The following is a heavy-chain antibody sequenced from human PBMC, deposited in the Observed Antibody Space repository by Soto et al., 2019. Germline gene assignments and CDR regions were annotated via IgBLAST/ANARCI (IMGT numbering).Heavy chain of an antibody. CDR1: GGTFSSYA. CDR3: ARESSDYGDYAGVAAFDI. J-gene: IGHJ3*02. CDR2: IIPIFGTA. V-gene: IGHV1-69*13. D-gene: IGHD4-17*01. Sequence: ASVKVSCKASGGTFSSYAISWVRQAPGQGLEWMGGIIPIFGTANYAQKFQGRVTITADESTSTAYMELSSLRSEDTAVYYCARESSDYGDYAGVAAFDIWGQGTMVTVSS.